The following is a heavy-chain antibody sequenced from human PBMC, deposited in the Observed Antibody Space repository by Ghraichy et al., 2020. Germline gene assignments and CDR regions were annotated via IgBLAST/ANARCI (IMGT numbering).Heavy chain of an antibody. CDR2: INHSGST. J-gene: IGHJ6*02. Sequence: SQTLSLTCAVYGGSFSGYYWSWIRQPPGKGLEWIGEINHSGSTNYNPSLKSRVTISVDTSKNQFSLKLSSVTAADTAVYYCARKARLWFNPFYYYYYGMDVWGQGTTVTVSS. D-gene: IGHD3-10*01. CDR3: ARKARLWFNPFYYYYYGMDV. V-gene: IGHV4-34*01. CDR1: GGSFSGYY.